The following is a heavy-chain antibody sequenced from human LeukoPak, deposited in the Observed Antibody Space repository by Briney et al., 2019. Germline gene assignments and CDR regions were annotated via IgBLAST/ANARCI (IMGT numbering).Heavy chain of an antibody. J-gene: IGHJ4*02. Sequence: GGSLRLSCAASGFTFTTYSMNWVRQAPGKGLEWVSSISSSSRYIYYADSVKGRFTISRDNAKNSLYLQMNSLRAEDTAVYYCARDLMMYAKYYFDYWGQGTLVTVSS. CDR1: GFTFTTYS. CDR2: ISSSSRYI. D-gene: IGHD2-8*01. V-gene: IGHV3-21*01. CDR3: ARDLMMYAKYYFDY.